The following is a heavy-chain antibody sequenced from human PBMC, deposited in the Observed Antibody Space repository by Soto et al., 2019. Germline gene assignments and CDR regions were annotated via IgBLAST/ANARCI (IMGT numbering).Heavy chain of an antibody. CDR2: ISYDGSNK. V-gene: IGHV3-30*18. CDR3: AKSPRGCISTSCYAYYYYGMDV. D-gene: IGHD2-2*01. J-gene: IGHJ6*02. Sequence: QVQLVESGGGVVQPGRSLRLSCAASGFTFSSYGMHWVRQAPCKGLEWVAVISYDGSNKYYADSVKGRFTISRDNSKNTLYLQMNSLRAEDTAVYYCAKSPRGCISTSCYAYYYYGMDVWGQGTTVTVSS. CDR1: GFTFSSYG.